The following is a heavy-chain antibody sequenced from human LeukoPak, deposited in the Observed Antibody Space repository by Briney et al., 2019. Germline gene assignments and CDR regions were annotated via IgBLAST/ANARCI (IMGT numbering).Heavy chain of an antibody. CDR2: ISGSGRTM. D-gene: IGHD3-9*01. V-gene: IGHV3-48*03. CDR3: ARESNDYDILTGPTLAAFDI. Sequence: GGSLRLSCAASGFTFSSYEMNWVRQAPGKGLEWVSYISGSGRTMYYADSLKGRFTISRDNAKNSLYLQMNSLRAEDTAVYYCARESNDYDILTGPTLAAFDIWGQGTMVTVSS. CDR1: GFTFSSYE. J-gene: IGHJ3*02.